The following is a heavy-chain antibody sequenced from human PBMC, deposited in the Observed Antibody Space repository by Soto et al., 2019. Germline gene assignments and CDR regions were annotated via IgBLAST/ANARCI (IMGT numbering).Heavy chain of an antibody. CDR2: IYYSGST. Sequence: SETLSLTCTVSGGSISSYYWSWIRQPPGKGLEWIGYIYYSGSTNYNPSLKSRVTISVDTSKNQFSLKLSSVTAADTAVYYCARGFSFGFWSGYYPRYYYYGMDVWGQGTTVTVSS. D-gene: IGHD3-3*01. CDR1: GGSISSYY. J-gene: IGHJ6*02. V-gene: IGHV4-59*01. CDR3: ARGFSFGFWSGYYPRYYYYGMDV.